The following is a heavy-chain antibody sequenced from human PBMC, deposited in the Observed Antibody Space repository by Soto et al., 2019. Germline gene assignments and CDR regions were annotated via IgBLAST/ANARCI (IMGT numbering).Heavy chain of an antibody. Sequence: SQTLSLTCAISGDSVSSNTAAWNWIRSSPSRGLEWLGRTYYRSNWRHDYAVSVKSRVTVNPDTSKNHFSLQLNSVTPDDTAVYYCARGVAGSGFDLWGQGTLVTVSS. J-gene: IGHJ4*02. CDR3: ARGVAGSGFDL. D-gene: IGHD6-19*01. CDR2: TYYRSNWRH. V-gene: IGHV6-1*01. CDR1: GDSVSSNTAA.